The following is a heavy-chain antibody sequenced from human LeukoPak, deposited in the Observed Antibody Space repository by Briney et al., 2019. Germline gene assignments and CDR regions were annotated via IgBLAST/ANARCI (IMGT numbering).Heavy chain of an antibody. CDR3: ARGGPGGIAAAGTHPFDY. CDR2: IIPIFGTA. D-gene: IGHD6-13*01. J-gene: IGHJ4*02. Sequence: ASVKVSCKASGGTFSSYAISWVRQAPGQGLEWMGGIIPIFGTANYAQKFQGRDTITADESTSTAYMELSSLRSEDTAVYYCARGGPGGIAAAGTHPFDYWGQGTLVTVSS. CDR1: GGTFSSYA. V-gene: IGHV1-69*13.